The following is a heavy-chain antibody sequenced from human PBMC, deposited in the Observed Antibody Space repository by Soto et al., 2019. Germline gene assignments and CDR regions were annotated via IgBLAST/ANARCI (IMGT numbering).Heavy chain of an antibody. Sequence: PGGSLRLSCAASGFTFSSSWMHWVRQAPGKGLVWVSRVSGDGSSTNYADSVKGRFTISRDNAKNTLYLQMSSLRAEDTAVYYCARVGAIFGVVYNWFDPWGQGTLVTVSS. J-gene: IGHJ5*02. V-gene: IGHV3-74*01. CDR2: VSGDGSST. D-gene: IGHD3-3*01. CDR3: ARVGAIFGVVYNWFDP. CDR1: GFTFSSSW.